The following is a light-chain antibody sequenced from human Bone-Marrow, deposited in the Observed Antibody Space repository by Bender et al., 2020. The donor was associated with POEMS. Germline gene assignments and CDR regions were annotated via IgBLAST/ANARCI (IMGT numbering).Light chain of an antibody. CDR1: NIGDKS. V-gene: IGLV3-21*01. CDR3: QVWERSSDLWL. Sequence: SYVLTQVPSVSVAPGETARITCGGNNIGDKSVQWYQQKPGQAPVLVIYYDRDRPSGIPERFSGSNSGNTATLTIRRVEAGDEADYYCQVWERSSDLWLFGGGTKVTVL. J-gene: IGLJ3*02. CDR2: YDR.